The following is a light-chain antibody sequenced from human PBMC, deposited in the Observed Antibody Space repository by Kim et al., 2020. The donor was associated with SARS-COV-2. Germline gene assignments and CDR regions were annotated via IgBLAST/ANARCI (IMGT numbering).Light chain of an antibody. CDR3: QQYGSSPAT. CDR2: GAS. Sequence: LSPGERAPLSCRASQSVSSSYLAWYQQKPGQAPRLLIYGASSRATGIPDRFSGSGSGTDFTLTISRLEPEDFAVYYCQQYGSSPATFGGGTKVEI. V-gene: IGKV3-20*01. CDR1: QSVSSSY. J-gene: IGKJ4*01.